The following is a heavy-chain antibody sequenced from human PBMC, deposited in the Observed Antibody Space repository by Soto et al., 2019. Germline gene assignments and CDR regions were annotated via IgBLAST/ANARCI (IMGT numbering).Heavy chain of an antibody. V-gene: IGHV4-38-2*01. CDR3: ARVVRGGSGYSAPYWFDY. CDR1: GYSISSGYY. D-gene: IGHD3-22*01. Sequence: LSLTCAVSGYSISSGYYWGWIRQPPGKGLEWIGSIYHSGSTYYNPSLKSRVTISVDTSKNQFSLKLSSVTAADTAVYYCARVVRGGSGYSAPYWFDYWGQGTLVTVSS. CDR2: IYHSGST. J-gene: IGHJ4*02.